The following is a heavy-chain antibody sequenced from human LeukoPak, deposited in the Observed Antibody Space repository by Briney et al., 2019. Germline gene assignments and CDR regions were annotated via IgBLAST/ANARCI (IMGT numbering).Heavy chain of an antibody. CDR2: IKSDGSGI. Sequence: GGSLRLSCAVSGLTLNTYWMHWVRQTPGKGVVWVSRIKSDGSGISHADSVKGRFTISRDNAKNTLYLQMNSLRAEDTAVYFCAREDSGLDSWGQGTLVTVSS. V-gene: IGHV3-74*01. CDR1: GLTLNTYW. D-gene: IGHD6-19*01. CDR3: AREDSGLDS. J-gene: IGHJ4*02.